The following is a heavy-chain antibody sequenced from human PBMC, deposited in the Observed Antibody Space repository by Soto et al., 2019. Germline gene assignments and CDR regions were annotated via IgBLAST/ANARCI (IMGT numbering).Heavy chain of an antibody. D-gene: IGHD3-3*01. Sequence: SVKVSCKASGGTFSSYAISWVRQAPGQGLEWMGGFIPIFGTANYAQKFQGRVTITADESTSTAYMELSSLRSEDTAVYYCASSGPLYYDFWSGDYGMDVWGQGTTVTVSS. CDR3: ASSGPLYYDFWSGDYGMDV. CDR1: GGTFSSYA. CDR2: FIPIFGTA. V-gene: IGHV1-69*13. J-gene: IGHJ6*02.